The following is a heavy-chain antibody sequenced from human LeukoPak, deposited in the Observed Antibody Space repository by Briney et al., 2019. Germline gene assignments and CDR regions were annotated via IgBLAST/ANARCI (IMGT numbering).Heavy chain of an antibody. CDR2: IYYSGNT. CDR1: GGSINSGDYY. CDR3: GCPTGTTPPTDY. J-gene: IGHJ4*02. Sequence: SETLSLTCTVSGGSINSGDYYWGWIRQPPGKGLEWIGSIYYSGNTYYNPSLKSRVTISVDTSKNQFSLKLSSVTAADTAVYYCGCPTGTTPPTDYWGQGTLVTVFS. V-gene: IGHV4-39*01. D-gene: IGHD4-11*01.